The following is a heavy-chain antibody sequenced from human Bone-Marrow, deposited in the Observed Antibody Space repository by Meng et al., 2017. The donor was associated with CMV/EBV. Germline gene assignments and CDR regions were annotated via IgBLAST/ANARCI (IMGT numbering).Heavy chain of an antibody. Sequence: GESLKISCAASGCIFSGYSMNWVRQGPGKGLEWVSMISSSSRYIYYADSVKGRFTISRDNANSLLYLQMNSLTAEDTAFYYCATREGMGHTVDWGQGTLVTVSS. V-gene: IGHV3-21*01. CDR1: GCIFSGYS. D-gene: IGHD1-26*01. CDR2: ISSSSRYI. J-gene: IGHJ4*02. CDR3: ATREGMGHTVD.